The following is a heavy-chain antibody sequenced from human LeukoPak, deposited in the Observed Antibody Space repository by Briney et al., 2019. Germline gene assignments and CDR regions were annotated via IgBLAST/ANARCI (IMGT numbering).Heavy chain of an antibody. J-gene: IGHJ6*03. CDR3: ARGGRYSGYGIYYYYYMDV. CDR1: GGTFSSYA. D-gene: IGHD5-12*01. V-gene: IGHV1-69*06. CDR2: IIPIFGTA. Sequence: ASVKVSCKASGGTFSSYAISWVRQAPGQGLEWMGGIIPIFGTANYAQKFQGRVTITADKSTSTAYMELSSLRSEDTAVYYCARGGRYSGYGIYYYYYMDVWGKGTTVTVSS.